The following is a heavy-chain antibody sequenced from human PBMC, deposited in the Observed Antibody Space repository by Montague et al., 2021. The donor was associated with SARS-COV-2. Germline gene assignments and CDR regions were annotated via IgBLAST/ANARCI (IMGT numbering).Heavy chain of an antibody. Sequence: SETLSLTCTVSDGSVTSTYPHWHWVRQSPGRGLEWIGGYLFHIDTADYNASLRSRVTISVDTSKNQFSLKLTSATAADTAVYYCTRGIESYRTGYWGQGIQVTVSS. J-gene: IGHJ4*02. V-gene: IGHV4-61*01. CDR3: TRGIESYRTGY. D-gene: IGHD1-26*01. CDR2: LFHIDTA. CDR1: DGSVTSTYPH.